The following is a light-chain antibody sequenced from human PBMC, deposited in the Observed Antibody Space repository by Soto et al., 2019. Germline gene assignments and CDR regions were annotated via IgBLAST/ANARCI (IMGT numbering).Light chain of an antibody. CDR3: QSYDTGLSGSV. Sequence: QSVLTQPPSVSGAPGQRVTISCTGSRSNIGAGYDVHWYQQLPGTAPKLLIYTHNNRPSGVPDRFSASKSGTSASLAITGLKAEDEADYYCQSYDTGLSGSVFGGGTKLTVL. V-gene: IGLV1-40*01. J-gene: IGLJ2*01. CDR1: RSNIGAGYD. CDR2: THN.